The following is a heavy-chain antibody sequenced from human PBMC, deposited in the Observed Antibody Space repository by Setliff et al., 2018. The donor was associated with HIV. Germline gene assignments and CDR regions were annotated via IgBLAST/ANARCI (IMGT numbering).Heavy chain of an antibody. CDR3: VGLLSPDYDLDY. Sequence: ASVKVSCKTSGDTFTSYDINWVRQAAGQGFEWMGWINTDTGTPTYAQGFTGRFVFSLDTSVSTAYLQISSLKAADTAMYYCVGLLSPDYDLDYWGQGTLVTVSS. CDR1: GDTFTSYD. J-gene: IGHJ4*02. D-gene: IGHD3-3*01. CDR2: INTDTGTP. V-gene: IGHV7-4-1*02.